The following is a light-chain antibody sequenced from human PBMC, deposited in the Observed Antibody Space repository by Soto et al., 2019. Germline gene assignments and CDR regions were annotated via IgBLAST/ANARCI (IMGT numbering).Light chain of an antibody. Sequence: GDRVTMTCQASQDIXNXLXXXQXNXGXAXXXXIYDASNLETGVPSRFSGSGSGTDFTFTISSLQPEDIATYYCQQYDNLPLTFGGGTKV. CDR2: DAS. CDR1: QDIXNX. CDR3: QQYDNLPLT. J-gene: IGKJ4*01. V-gene: IGKV1-33*01.